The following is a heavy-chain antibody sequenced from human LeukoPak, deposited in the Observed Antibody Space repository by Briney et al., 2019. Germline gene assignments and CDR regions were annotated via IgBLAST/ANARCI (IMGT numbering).Heavy chain of an antibody. Sequence: SQTLSLTCTVSGGSISSSGYYWSWIRQHPGKGLEWIGYIYYSGSTYYNPSLKSRVTISVDTSKNQFSLKLNSVTAADTAVYYCVRDHLSGDSWFDPWGQGTLVTVSS. CDR2: IYYSGST. D-gene: IGHD7-27*01. J-gene: IGHJ5*02. V-gene: IGHV4-31*03. CDR3: VRDHLSGDSWFDP. CDR1: GGSISSSGYY.